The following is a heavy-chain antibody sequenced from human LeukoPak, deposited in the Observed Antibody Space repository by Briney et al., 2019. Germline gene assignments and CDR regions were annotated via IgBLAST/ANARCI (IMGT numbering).Heavy chain of an antibody. CDR1: GGSISGYH. D-gene: IGHD5-24*01. CDR3: ARVQSRDGYNHYGMDV. J-gene: IGHJ6*02. V-gene: IGHV3-66*01. Sequence: ETLSLTCTVTGGSISGYHWNWIRQSPGKGLEWVSVIYSVDITYYADSMKGRFTISRDNSKNTLYLQMNSLRAEDTAVYYCARVQSRDGYNHYGMDVWGQGTTVTVSS. CDR2: IYSVDIT.